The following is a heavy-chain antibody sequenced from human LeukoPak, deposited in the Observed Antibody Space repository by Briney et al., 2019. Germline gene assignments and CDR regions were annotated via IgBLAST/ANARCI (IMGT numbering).Heavy chain of an antibody. J-gene: IGHJ4*02. V-gene: IGHV4/OR15-8*01. CDR2: IHHDGRI. CDR1: GGTIDSTNW. D-gene: IGHD3-16*02. CDR3: ARSHDHLWGNYPDY. Sequence: SETLSLTCDVSGGTIDSTNWWNWVRQPPGKGLEWIGEIHHDGRINYNPSLKSRVTLSVDKSKNQFSLRLNSVTAADTAMYYCARSHDHLWGNYPDYWGQGTLVTVPS.